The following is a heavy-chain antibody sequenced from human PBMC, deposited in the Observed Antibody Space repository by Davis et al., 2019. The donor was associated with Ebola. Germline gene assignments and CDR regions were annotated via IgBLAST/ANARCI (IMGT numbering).Heavy chain of an antibody. CDR2: VSYDGDNK. Sequence: PGGSLRLSCAASGFTFSGSGMHWVRQAPGKGLEWVAVVSYDGDNKFYADSVKGRFTISRDNSKNTLYLQMNSLRAEDTALYYCAKCLGGSYYTAYYYYGMDVWGQGTTVTVSS. J-gene: IGHJ6*02. V-gene: IGHV3-30*18. CDR3: AKCLGGSYYTAYYYYGMDV. CDR1: GFTFSGSG. D-gene: IGHD1-26*01.